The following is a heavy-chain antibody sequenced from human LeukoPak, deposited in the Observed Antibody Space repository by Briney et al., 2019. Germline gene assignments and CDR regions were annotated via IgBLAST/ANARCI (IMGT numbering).Heavy chain of an antibody. Sequence: SETLSLTCTVSGYSISSGYYWGWIRQSPGKGLEWIGSIYNSGSTNYNPSLKSRVTISVDTSKNQFSLKLSSVTAADTAVYYCATYPFRGDTHYFDYWGQGILVTVSS. D-gene: IGHD3-10*01. V-gene: IGHV4-38-2*02. CDR3: ATYPFRGDTHYFDY. J-gene: IGHJ4*02. CDR1: GYSISSGYY. CDR2: IYNSGST.